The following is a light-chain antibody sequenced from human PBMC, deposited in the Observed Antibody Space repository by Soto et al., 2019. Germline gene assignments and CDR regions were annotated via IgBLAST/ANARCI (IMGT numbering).Light chain of an antibody. CDR3: QQYETFSGT. Sequence: DIQMTHSPSSLSASVGDRFTITRRASQTISSWLAWYQQKPGEAPKLLIYDASALPRGVPSRFSGSGSGTKFTLTIASLQPDDSATYYCQQYETFSGTFGPGTKVDIK. V-gene: IGKV1-5*01. CDR1: QTISSW. J-gene: IGKJ1*01. CDR2: DAS.